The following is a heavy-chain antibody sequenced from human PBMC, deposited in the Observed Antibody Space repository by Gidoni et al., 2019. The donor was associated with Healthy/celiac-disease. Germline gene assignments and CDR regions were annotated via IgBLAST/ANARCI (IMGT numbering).Heavy chain of an antibody. CDR3: AKAQWELANFDY. CDR2: ISWNSGSI. Sequence: EVQLVESGGGLVQPGRSLRLSCAASGFTFDDYAMHWVRQAPGKGLEWVSGISWNSGSIGYADSVKGRFTISRDNAKNSLYLQMNSLRAEDTALYYCAKAQWELANFDYWGQGTLVTVSS. V-gene: IGHV3-9*01. D-gene: IGHD1-26*01. CDR1: GFTFDDYA. J-gene: IGHJ4*02.